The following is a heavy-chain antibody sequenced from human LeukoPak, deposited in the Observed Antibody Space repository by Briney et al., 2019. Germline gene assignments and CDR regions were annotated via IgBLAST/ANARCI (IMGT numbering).Heavy chain of an antibody. CDR1: GGSFSGYY. D-gene: IGHD3-10*01. CDR3: ARGYYYGSGSTYSLYWFDP. J-gene: IGHJ5*02. V-gene: IGHV4-34*01. Sequence: KPSETLSLTCAVYGGSFSGYYWSWIRQPPGKGLEWIGEINHSGSTNYNPSLKSRVTISVDTSKNQFSLKLSSVTAADTAVYYCARGYYYGSGSTYSLYWFDPWGQGTLVTVSS. CDR2: INHSGST.